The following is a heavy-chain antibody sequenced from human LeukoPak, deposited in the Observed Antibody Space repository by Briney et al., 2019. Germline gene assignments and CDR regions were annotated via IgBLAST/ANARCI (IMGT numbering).Heavy chain of an antibody. J-gene: IGHJ4*02. V-gene: IGHV4-59*01. CDR2: VYSSGST. CDR3: ARHGPPKMVVVVTPPDY. CDR1: GGAISSSY. Sequence: SETLSLTCTVSGGAISSSYWSWIRQPPGKGLEWIAYVYSSGSTNYNPSLKSRVSISLDTSKNQFSLNLSSVTAADTAVYYCARHGPPKMVVVVTPPDYWGQGTLVTVSS. D-gene: IGHD4-23*01.